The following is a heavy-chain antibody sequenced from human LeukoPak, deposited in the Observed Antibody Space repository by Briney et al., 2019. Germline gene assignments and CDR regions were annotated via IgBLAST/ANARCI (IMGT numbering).Heavy chain of an antibody. CDR1: GFTFSNAW. CDR2: SKSKIDGGTT. Sequence: GGSLRLSRAASGFTFSNAWMSWVRQAPGKGLEWVGRSKSKIDGGTTDYAAPVKGRFTISRDDSKNRLYLQMNSLKTEDTAVYYCTTWVLWGQGTLVTVSS. D-gene: IGHD1-26*01. V-gene: IGHV3-15*01. CDR3: TTWVL. J-gene: IGHJ4*02.